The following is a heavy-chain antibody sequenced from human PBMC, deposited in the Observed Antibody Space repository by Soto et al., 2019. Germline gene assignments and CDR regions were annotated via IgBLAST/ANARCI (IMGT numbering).Heavy chain of an antibody. Sequence: QLQLQESGPGLVKPSETLSLTCTVSGGSINNSSFYWGWVRQPPGKRLEWIGSIYYSGSAYYNPSLKSRLTISVDTSKNQFSLNLSSVTVAATAVYFCARRPLVRGIIPYYFDSWGQGTLVTVSS. CDR2: IYYSGSA. J-gene: IGHJ4*02. V-gene: IGHV4-39*01. CDR3: ARRPLVRGIIPYYFDS. CDR1: GGSINNSSFY. D-gene: IGHD3-10*01.